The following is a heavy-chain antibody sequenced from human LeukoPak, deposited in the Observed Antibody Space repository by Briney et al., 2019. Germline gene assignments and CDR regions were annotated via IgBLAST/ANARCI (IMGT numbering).Heavy chain of an antibody. V-gene: IGHV4-31*03. Sequence: SETLSLTCTVSGGSISSGGYYWSWIRQHPGKGLEWIGYIYYSGSTYYNPSLKSRVTISVDTSKNQFSLKLSSVTAADTAVYYCARVAVAEGAHYFDYWGQGTLVTVSS. CDR2: IYYSGST. CDR3: ARVAVAEGAHYFDY. J-gene: IGHJ4*02. CDR1: GGSISSGGYY. D-gene: IGHD6-19*01.